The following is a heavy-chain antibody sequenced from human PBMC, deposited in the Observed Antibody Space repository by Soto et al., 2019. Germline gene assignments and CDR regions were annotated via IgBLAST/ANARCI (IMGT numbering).Heavy chain of an antibody. J-gene: IGHJ6*02. D-gene: IGHD2-15*01. Sequence: GASVKVSCKASGGTFSSYAISWVRQAPGQGLEWMGGIIPIFGTANYAQKFQGRVTITADKSTSTAYMELSSLRSEDTAVYYCASCRAYYYYGMDVCGQGTTVTVSS. CDR3: ASCRAYYYYGMDV. CDR1: GGTFSSYA. V-gene: IGHV1-69*06. CDR2: IIPIFGTA.